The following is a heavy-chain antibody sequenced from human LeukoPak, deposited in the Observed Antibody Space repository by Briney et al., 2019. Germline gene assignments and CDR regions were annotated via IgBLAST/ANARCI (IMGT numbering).Heavy chain of an antibody. CDR2: ISSSGSTI. Sequence: GVTFXXDEMNWVRQAPGKGVEWVSYISSSGSTIYYAESVKGGVTISREKAKNSLYLQMNSLRAEDTAVYYCAELGITMIGGVWGKGTTVTISS. J-gene: IGHJ6*04. D-gene: IGHD3-10*02. CDR3: AELGITMIGGV. CDR1: GVTFXXDE. V-gene: IGHV3-48*03.